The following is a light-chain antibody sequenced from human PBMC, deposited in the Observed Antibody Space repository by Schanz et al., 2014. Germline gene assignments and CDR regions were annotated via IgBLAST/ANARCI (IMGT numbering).Light chain of an antibody. CDR3: CSYAGSSTWV. CDR1: SSDVGGYKY. J-gene: IGLJ3*02. V-gene: IGLV2-23*02. CDR2: DVS. Sequence: QSGLTQPDSVFGSPGQSITISCTGTSSDVGGYKYVSWYQQHPGKAPKLMIYDVSNRPSGVSNRFSGSKSGNTASLTISGLQAEDEADYYCCSYAGSSTWVFGGGTKLTVL.